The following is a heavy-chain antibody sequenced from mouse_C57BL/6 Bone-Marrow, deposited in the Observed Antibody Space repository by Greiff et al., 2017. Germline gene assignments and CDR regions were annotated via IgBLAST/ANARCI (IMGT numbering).Heavy chain of an antibody. J-gene: IGHJ2*01. CDR2: IDPENGDT. Sequence: VQLQQPGAELVRPGASVKLSCTASGFNIKDDYMPWVKQRPEQGLEWIGWIDPENGDTEYAAKFQGKATITADTSSNTAYLQLSSLTSEDTAVYYCTTIITTVVAPYYFDYWGQGTALTVSS. CDR1: GFNIKDDY. V-gene: IGHV14-4*01. D-gene: IGHD1-1*01. CDR3: TTIITTVVAPYYFDY.